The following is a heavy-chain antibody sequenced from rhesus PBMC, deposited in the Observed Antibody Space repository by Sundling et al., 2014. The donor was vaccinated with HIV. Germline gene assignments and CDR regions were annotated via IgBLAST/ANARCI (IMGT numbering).Heavy chain of an antibody. J-gene: IGHJ4*01. CDR1: GDSISGYY. V-gene: IGHV4-165*01. CDR2: VVGTTGST. CDR3: ARSLTGTTGYFDY. Sequence: QVQLQESGPGLVKPSETLSLTCAVSGDSISGYYWSWIRQPPGRGLEWIGFVVGTTGSTYYNPSLKSRVTISTDTSKIQFSLNLSSVTAADTALYYCARSLTGTTGYFDYWGQGVLVTVSS. D-gene: IGHD1-26*01.